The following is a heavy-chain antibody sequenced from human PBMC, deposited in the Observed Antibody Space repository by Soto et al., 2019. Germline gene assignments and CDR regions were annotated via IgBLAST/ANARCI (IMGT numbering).Heavy chain of an antibody. D-gene: IGHD3-3*01. CDR2: ISYDGSNK. Sequence: GGSLRLSCAASGFTFSSYGMHWVRQAPGKGLEWVAVISYDGSNKYYADSVKGRFTISRDNSKNTLYLQMNSLRAEDTAVYYCAKDLFRTIFGVVIPNPLDYWGQGTLVTVSS. J-gene: IGHJ4*02. V-gene: IGHV3-30*18. CDR1: GFTFSSYG. CDR3: AKDLFRTIFGVVIPNPLDY.